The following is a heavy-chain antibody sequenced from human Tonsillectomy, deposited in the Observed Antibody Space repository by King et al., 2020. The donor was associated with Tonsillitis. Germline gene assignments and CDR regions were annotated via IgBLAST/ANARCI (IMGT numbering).Heavy chain of an antibody. Sequence: QLQESGPGLVKPSQTLSLTCTVSGGSISSGGYYWSWIRQHPGKGLEWIGYIYYSGSTYYNPSLKSQVTISLDTSKNQFSLKLSSVTAADTAVYYCARNWGSRGDVSAFDYWGQGTLVTVSS. CDR1: GGSISSGGYY. V-gene: IGHV4-31*01. CDR3: ARNWGSRGDVSAFDY. D-gene: IGHD7-27*01. CDR2: IYYSGST. J-gene: IGHJ4*02.